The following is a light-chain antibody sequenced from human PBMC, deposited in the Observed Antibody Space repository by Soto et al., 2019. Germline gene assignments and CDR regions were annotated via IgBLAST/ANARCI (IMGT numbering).Light chain of an antibody. CDR3: QQYKDYPLT. V-gene: IGKV1-16*02. Sequence: DIHMTQSPSSLSASVGDRITITCRASQDIINRLVWFQQKPGKAPKSLIYAASNLQSGVPSKFSGSGSGTDFTLIISSLQPEDFATYYCQQYKDYPLTFGGGTRVEIK. J-gene: IGKJ4*01. CDR1: QDIINR. CDR2: AAS.